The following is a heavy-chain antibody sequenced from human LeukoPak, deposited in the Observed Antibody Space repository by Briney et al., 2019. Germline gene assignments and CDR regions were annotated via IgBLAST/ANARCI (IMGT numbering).Heavy chain of an antibody. CDR3: AKEDQMGSSSWFYYYGKDV. D-gene: IGHD6-13*01. J-gene: IGHJ6*04. CDR2: ISYDGSNK. V-gene: IGHV3-30*18. Sequence: GRSLRLSCAASGFTFSSYGMHWVRQAPGKGLEWVAVISYDGSNKYYADSVKGRFTISRDNSKNTLYLQMNSLRAEDTAVYYCAKEDQMGSSSWFYYYGKDVWGKGTTVTVSS. CDR1: GFTFSSYG.